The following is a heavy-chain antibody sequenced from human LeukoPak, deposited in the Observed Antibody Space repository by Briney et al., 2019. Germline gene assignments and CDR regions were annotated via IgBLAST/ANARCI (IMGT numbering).Heavy chain of an antibody. CDR2: INHSGST. CDR3: ARAVLRFLEWLPVLGGMDV. CDR1: GGSFSGYY. J-gene: IGHJ6*02. Sequence: SETLSLTCAVYGGSFSGYYWSWIRQPPGKGLEWIGEINHSGSTNYNPSLKSRVTISVDTSKNQFSLKLSSVSAADTAVYYCARAVLRFLEWLPVLGGMDVWGQGTTVTVSS. D-gene: IGHD3-3*01. V-gene: IGHV4-34*01.